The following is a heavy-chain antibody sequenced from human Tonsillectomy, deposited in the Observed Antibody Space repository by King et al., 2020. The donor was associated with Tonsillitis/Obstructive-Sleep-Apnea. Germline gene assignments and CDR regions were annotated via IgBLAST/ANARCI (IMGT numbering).Heavy chain of an antibody. CDR2: INWDGGSV. J-gene: IGHJ4*02. Sequence: VQLVESGGGVARPGGFLRLSCEASGFNFDDYGMSWVRQTPGKGLEWVAGINWDGGSVDYADSVKGRFTVSRDNAKISLYLQMNSLTAEDTALYYCARARSGAAGILTGEFDFWGQGTLVTVSS. CDR3: ARARSGAAGILTGEFDF. D-gene: IGHD6-13*01. CDR1: GFNFDDYG. V-gene: IGHV3-20*04.